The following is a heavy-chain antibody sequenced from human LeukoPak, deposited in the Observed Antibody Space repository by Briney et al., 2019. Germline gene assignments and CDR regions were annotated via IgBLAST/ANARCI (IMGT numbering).Heavy chain of an antibody. D-gene: IGHD2-2*01. J-gene: IGHJ5*02. CDR2: INPNSGGT. V-gene: IGHV1-2*02. CDR1: GYTFTGYY. Sequence: ASVKVSCKASGYTFTGYYMHWVRQAPGQGLEWMGWINPNSGGTNYAQKFQGRVTMTRDTSISTAYMELSRLRSDDTAVYYCARGPSRRYCSSTSCYAWFDPWGQGTPVTVSS. CDR3: ARGPSRRYCSSTSCYAWFDP.